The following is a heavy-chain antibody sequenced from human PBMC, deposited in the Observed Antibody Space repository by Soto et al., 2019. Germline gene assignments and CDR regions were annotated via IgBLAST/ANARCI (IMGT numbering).Heavy chain of an antibody. V-gene: IGHV3-23*01. CDR3: AKDPTKTYYDFWSGLQPSEY. J-gene: IGHJ4*02. CDR1: GFTFSSYA. D-gene: IGHD3-3*01. CDR2: ISGSGGST. Sequence: EVQLLESGGGLVQPGGSLRLSCAASGFTFSSYARSWVRQAPGKGLEWVSAISGSGGSTYYADTVKGRFTISRDNYKNTLYLQMNSLRAEDTAVYYCAKDPTKTYYDFWSGLQPSEYWGQGTLVAVSS.